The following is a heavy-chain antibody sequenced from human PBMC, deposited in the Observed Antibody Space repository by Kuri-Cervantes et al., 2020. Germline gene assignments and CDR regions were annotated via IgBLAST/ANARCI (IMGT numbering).Heavy chain of an antibody. V-gene: IGHV3-53*05. CDR1: GFTVNNNY. CDR3: ARDGAGNGAFDI. CDR2: IYIGGGT. D-gene: IGHD6-19*01. J-gene: IGHJ3*02. Sequence: GESLKISCAASGFTVNNNYMSWVRQAPGKGLEWVSVIYIGGGTYYADSVKGRFTISRDNSKNTLYLQMNSLRAEDTAVYYCARDGAGNGAFDIWGQGTMVTVSS.